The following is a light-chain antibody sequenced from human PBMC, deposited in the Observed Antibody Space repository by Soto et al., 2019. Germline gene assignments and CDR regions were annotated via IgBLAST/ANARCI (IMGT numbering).Light chain of an antibody. J-gene: IGKJ1*01. CDR1: QTISTW. CDR2: NAS. CDR3: QQYNSYPWT. V-gene: IGKV1-5*03. Sequence: IQMTQSPSTLSASVGDRVTFTCRASQTISTWLAWYQQKPEEAPKLPIYNASTLEIGVPSRFSASGSGTEFAHTINTLQPADFATDYGQQYNSYPWTFGQGTK.